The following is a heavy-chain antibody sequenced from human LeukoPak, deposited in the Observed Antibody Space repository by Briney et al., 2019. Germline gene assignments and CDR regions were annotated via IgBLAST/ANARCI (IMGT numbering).Heavy chain of an antibody. CDR1: GGSIGTYS. D-gene: IGHD2-2*01. Sequence: SETLSLTCTVSGGSIGTYSWNWIRQPPGKELEWIGEINHSGSTNYNPSLKSRVTISVDTSKNQFSLKLSSVTAADTAVYYCAREPDCSSTSCGRYYYYYYGMDVWGQGTTVTVSS. V-gene: IGHV4-34*01. CDR3: AREPDCSSTSCGRYYYYYYGMDV. CDR2: INHSGST. J-gene: IGHJ6*02.